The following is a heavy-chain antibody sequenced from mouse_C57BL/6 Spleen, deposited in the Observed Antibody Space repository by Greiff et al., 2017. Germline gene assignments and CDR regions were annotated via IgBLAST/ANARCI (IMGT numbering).Heavy chain of an antibody. CDR2: ISSGSSTS. J-gene: IGHJ2*01. Sequence: EVKLVESGGGLVKPGGSLKLSCAASGFTFSDYGMHWVRQAPEKGLEWVAYISSGSSTSYYADTVKGRFTISRDNAKNTLFLQMTSLRSEDTAMYYCARGGYDAGYFDYWGQGTTLTVSS. V-gene: IGHV5-17*01. CDR1: GFTFSDYG. D-gene: IGHD2-2*01. CDR3: ARGGYDAGYFDY.